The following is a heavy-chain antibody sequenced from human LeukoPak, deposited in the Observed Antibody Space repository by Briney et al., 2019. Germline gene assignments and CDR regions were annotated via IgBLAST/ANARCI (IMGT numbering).Heavy chain of an antibody. D-gene: IGHD1-1*01. CDR2: IIPIFGTA. CDR3: ARQAQLGPRPFPFDP. CDR1: GGTFSSYA. Sequence: SVKVSCTVSGGTFSSYAISWVRQAPGQGLEWMGGIIPIFGTANYAQKFQGRVTITADESTSTAYMELSSLRSEDTAVYYCARQAQLGPRPFPFDPWGQGTLVTVSS. J-gene: IGHJ5*02. V-gene: IGHV1-69*13.